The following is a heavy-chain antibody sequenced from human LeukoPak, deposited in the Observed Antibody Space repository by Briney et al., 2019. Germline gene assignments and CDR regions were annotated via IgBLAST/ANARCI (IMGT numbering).Heavy chain of an antibody. CDR3: ARDRLGDYDHSGYYDK. Sequence: AGPLRLSCAASGFTFSDYYMSWIRQAPGNGLQWVSEICDSGRPIYYADSVKGRFTISRDNAKNSVYLQMNNLRAEDTAVYYCARDRLGDYDHSGYYDKWGQGTLVTVSS. J-gene: IGHJ4*02. CDR1: GFTFSDYY. V-gene: IGHV3-11*01. CDR2: ICDSGRPI. D-gene: IGHD3-22*01.